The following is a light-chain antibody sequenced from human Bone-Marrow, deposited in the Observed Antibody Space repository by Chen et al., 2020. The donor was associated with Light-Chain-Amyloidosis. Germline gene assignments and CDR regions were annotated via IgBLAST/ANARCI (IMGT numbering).Light chain of an antibody. CDR2: RDT. Sequence: YELTQPPSVSVSPGQTARLPCSGDDLPTKYAYWYQQKPGQAPVLWIHRDTERPSGISERFSGSSSGTTATLTISGVHAEDEAAYHCQSADSSGTYEVIFGGGTKLTVL. J-gene: IGLJ2*01. CDR1: DLPTKY. V-gene: IGLV3-25*03. CDR3: QSADSSGTYEVI.